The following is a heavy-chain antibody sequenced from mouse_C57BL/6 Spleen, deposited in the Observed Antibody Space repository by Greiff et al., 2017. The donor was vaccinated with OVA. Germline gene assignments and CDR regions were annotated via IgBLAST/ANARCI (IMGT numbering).Heavy chain of an antibody. D-gene: IGHD4-1*01. Sequence: VQLQQSGPGLVQPSQSLSITCTVSGFSLTSYGVHWVRQSPGKGLEWLGVIWSGGSTDDNAAFISRLSISKDNAKSQVFLKMNRPQADDADKYYCARADLTGDAMDYWGKGTSVTVSS. CDR1: GFSLTSYG. V-gene: IGHV2-2*01. CDR2: IWSGGST. J-gene: IGHJ4*01. CDR3: ARADLTGDAMDY.